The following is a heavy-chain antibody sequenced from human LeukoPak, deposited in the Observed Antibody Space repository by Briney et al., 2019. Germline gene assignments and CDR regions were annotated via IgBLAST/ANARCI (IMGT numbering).Heavy chain of an antibody. D-gene: IGHD2-2*01. CDR1: GFTFSTSW. CDR2: ISSSSSYI. J-gene: IGHJ6*02. Sequence: PGGSLRLSCAASGFTFSTSWMYWVRQAPGKGLEWVSSISSSSSYIYYADSVKGRFTISRDNAKNSLYLQMNSLRAEDTAVYYCASSSVVVPAAMGYYYGMDVWGQGTTVTVSS. V-gene: IGHV3-21*01. CDR3: ASSSVVVPAAMGYYYGMDV.